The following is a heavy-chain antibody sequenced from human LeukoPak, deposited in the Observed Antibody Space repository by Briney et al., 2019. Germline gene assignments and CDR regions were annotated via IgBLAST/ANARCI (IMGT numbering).Heavy chain of an antibody. CDR2: IRNDGST. CDR3: ARGFLQLTPYYFDY. CDR1: GFDVSINY. Sequence: GGSLRLSCAASGFDVSINYMNWIRQSPEKGLEWVSIIRNDGSTYYADSVKGRFTVSRDNSKNTVSLQMDSLRVDDTGIYYCARGFLQLTPYYFDYWGQGALVTVSS. V-gene: IGHV3-66*01. J-gene: IGHJ4*02. D-gene: IGHD1-1*01.